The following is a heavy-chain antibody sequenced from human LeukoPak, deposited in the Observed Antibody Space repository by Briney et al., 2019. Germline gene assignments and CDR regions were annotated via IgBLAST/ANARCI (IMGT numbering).Heavy chain of an antibody. J-gene: IGHJ4*02. D-gene: IGHD5-18*01. Sequence: SETLSLTCTVSAGSISSSSAYWGWIRQPPGRGLEWIGSIYYSKNTYYNPSLKSRVTISADTSKNQFSLTLGSVSATDTAVYYCVSPRGFSYGYFDYWGQGTLVTVSS. CDR3: VSPRGFSYGYFDY. CDR1: AGSISSSSAY. CDR2: IYYSKNT. V-gene: IGHV4-39*01.